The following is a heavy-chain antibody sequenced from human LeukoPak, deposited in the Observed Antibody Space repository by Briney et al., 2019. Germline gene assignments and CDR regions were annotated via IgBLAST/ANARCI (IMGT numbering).Heavy chain of an antibody. J-gene: IGHJ5*02. Sequence: PSETLSLTCTVSGGSITRSSYYWGSIGQPPGKGLEWICSIYYSGSTYYNPSLKSRVTISVYTSENQVSLKLRSVTAADTAVYYCARSDSSGYLSWFDPWGQGTLVTVSS. D-gene: IGHD3-22*01. CDR3: ARSDSSGYLSWFDP. CDR1: GGSITRSSYY. V-gene: IGHV4-39*01. CDR2: IYYSGST.